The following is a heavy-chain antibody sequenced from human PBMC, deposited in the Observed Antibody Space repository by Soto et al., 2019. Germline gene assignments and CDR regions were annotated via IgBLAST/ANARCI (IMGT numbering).Heavy chain of an antibody. CDR1: GYTFISYG. V-gene: IGHV1-18*01. D-gene: IGHD3-10*01. Sequence: QVQLVQSGAEVKKPGASVKVSCKASGYTFISYGLSWVRQAPGQGLEWMGGTSGYNGSPDYAQKVQGRVTMTTDTSTSTAYMELRSLRSDDTAVYYCARDIRGSGIFPPVSYMDVWGKGTTVTVSS. CDR3: ARDIRGSGIFPPVSYMDV. CDR2: TSGYNGSP. J-gene: IGHJ6*03.